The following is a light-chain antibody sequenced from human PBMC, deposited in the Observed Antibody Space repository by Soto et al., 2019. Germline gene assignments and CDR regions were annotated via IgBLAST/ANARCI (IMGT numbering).Light chain of an antibody. V-gene: IGLV2-8*01. CDR1: SSDVGGYNY. J-gene: IGLJ2*01. Sequence: QSVLTQPPSASGSPGQSVTISCTGTSSDVGGYNYVSWYQQHPGKAPKLIIFEVSQRPSGVPDRFSGSKSGITASLTVSGLQADDEADYYCSSYAGGNNLFFGGGTKLTVL. CDR3: SSYAGGNNLF. CDR2: EVS.